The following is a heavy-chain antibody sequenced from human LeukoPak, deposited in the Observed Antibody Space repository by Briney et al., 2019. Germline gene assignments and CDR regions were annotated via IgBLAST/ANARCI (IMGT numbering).Heavy chain of an antibody. V-gene: IGHV3-30*02. D-gene: IGHD1-26*01. CDR2: IRYDGSNK. J-gene: IGHJ3*02. CDR1: GFTFSSYG. Sequence: GGSLRLSCAASGFTFSSYGMHWVRQAPGKGLEWVAFIRYDGSNKYYADSVKGRFTISRDNSKNTLHLQMNSLRAEDTAVYYCAKGKVGVSLVPDIWGQGTMVTVSS. CDR3: AKGKVGVSLVPDI.